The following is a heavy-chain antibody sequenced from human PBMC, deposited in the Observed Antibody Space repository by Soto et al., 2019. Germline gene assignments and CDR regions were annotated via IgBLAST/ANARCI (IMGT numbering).Heavy chain of an antibody. CDR2: IWYDGSNE. J-gene: IGHJ6*02. V-gene: IGHV3-33*01. Sequence: QVQLVESGGGVVQPGRSLRLSCAASGFTFSSYGMHWVRQAPGKGLEWVAVIWYDGSNEYYADSVKGRFTIYRDNSKNTLWLKMNSLRADATVVYYCARDLYSSGWFSYYYYGMDVWGQGTTVTVSS. CDR1: GFTFSSYG. D-gene: IGHD6-19*01. CDR3: ARDLYSSGWFSYYYYGMDV.